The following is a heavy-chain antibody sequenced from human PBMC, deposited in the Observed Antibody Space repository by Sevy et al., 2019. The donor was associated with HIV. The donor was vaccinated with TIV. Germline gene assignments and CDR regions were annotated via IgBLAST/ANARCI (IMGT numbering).Heavy chain of an antibody. CDR3: ARGGVGSNGFRSFDY. D-gene: IGHD6-25*01. CDR1: GLTVSSNY. V-gene: IGHV3-53*01. Sequence: GGSLRLSCAVSGLTVSSNYMSWVRQAPGKGLEWVSLIYSGGATYYANSVNGRFTISGDDSKNTLYLQMDSLRAEDTAVYYGARGGVGSNGFRSFDYWGRGTLVTVSS. J-gene: IGHJ4*02. CDR2: IYSGGAT.